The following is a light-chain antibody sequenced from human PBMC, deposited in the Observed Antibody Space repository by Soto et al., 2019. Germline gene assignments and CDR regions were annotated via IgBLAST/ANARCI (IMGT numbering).Light chain of an antibody. CDR2: DVS. CDR3: SSYTSSSPPVV. V-gene: IGLV2-14*01. Sequence: QSALTQPASVSGSPGQSITISCTGTSSDVGGYNYVSWYQQHPGKAPKLMIYDVSNRPSGVSNRLSGSKSGNTASLTISGLQAEDEADYYCSSYTSSSPPVVFGGGTKLTVL. CDR1: SSDVGGYNY. J-gene: IGLJ2*01.